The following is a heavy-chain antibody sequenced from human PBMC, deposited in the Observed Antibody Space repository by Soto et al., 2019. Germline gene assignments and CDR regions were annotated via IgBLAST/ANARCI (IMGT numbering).Heavy chain of an antibody. CDR3: AKHFDSSGYYPIDY. D-gene: IGHD3-22*01. V-gene: IGHV3-23*01. Sequence: GGSLRLSCAASGFTVSSYAMSWVRQAPGKGLEWVSAISGSGGSTYYADSVKGRFTISRDNSKNTLYLQMNSLRAEDTAVYYCAKHFDSSGYYPIDYWGQGTLVTVSS. CDR2: ISGSGGST. J-gene: IGHJ4*02. CDR1: GFTVSSYA.